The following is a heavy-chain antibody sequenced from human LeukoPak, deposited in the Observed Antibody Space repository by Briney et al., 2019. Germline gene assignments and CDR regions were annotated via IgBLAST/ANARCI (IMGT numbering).Heavy chain of an antibody. D-gene: IGHD2-2*01. CDR3: ATGWCSSTSCYGAFDI. J-gene: IGHJ3*02. V-gene: IGHV3-9*01. CDR1: GFTFDDYA. Sequence: GGSLRLSCAASGFTFDDYAMHWIRQAPGKGLEWVSGISWNSGSIGYADSVKGRFTISRDNAKNSLYLQMNSLRAEDTALYYCATGWCSSTSCYGAFDIWGQGTMVTVSS. CDR2: ISWNSGSI.